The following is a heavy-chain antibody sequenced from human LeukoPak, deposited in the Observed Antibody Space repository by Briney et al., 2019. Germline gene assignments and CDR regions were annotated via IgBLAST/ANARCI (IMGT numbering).Heavy chain of an antibody. Sequence: GGSLRLSCAASGFTFSSYGMHWVRQAPCKGLEWVAFIRYDGSNKYYADSVKGRFTISRDNSKNTLYLQMNSLRAEDTAVYYCAKDSSGWYYFDYWGQGTLVTVSS. D-gene: IGHD6-19*01. CDR3: AKDSSGWYYFDY. CDR2: IRYDGSNK. V-gene: IGHV3-30*02. CDR1: GFTFSSYG. J-gene: IGHJ4*02.